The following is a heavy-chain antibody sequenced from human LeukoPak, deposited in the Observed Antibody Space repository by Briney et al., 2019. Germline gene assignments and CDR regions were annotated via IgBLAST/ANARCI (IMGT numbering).Heavy chain of an antibody. J-gene: IGHJ2*01. Sequence: SETLSLTCTVSDGSINGYYWSWIRQPPGKGPDWIGYMYSGGTTNYSPSLKSRVTISEDMSKNQFSLKLTSVTAADTAVYYCARTTVVSDWYFDLWGRGTLVTVSS. CDR2: MYSGGTT. CDR1: DGSINGYY. V-gene: IGHV4-59*01. CDR3: ARTTVVSDWYFDL. D-gene: IGHD4-23*01.